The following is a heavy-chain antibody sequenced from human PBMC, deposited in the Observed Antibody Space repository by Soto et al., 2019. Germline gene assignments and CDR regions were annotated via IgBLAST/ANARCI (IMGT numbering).Heavy chain of an antibody. D-gene: IGHD3-10*01. CDR2: ILYAGNND. V-gene: IGHV3-33*01. CDR3: ARDIRTNRDTLWS. J-gene: IGHJ5*02. Sequence: GGSLRISYAASGFTFSNSGMHWVRQAPGKGLEWLAVILYAGNNDFYADSVKGRFTISRDNSNNTLYLQMNSLRAEDTAVYYCARDIRTNRDTLWSWGQGTLVTVSS. CDR1: GFTFSNSG.